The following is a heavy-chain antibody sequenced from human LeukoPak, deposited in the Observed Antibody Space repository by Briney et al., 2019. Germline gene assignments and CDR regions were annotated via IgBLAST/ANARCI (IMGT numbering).Heavy chain of an antibody. CDR1: GGSFSGFY. V-gene: IGHV4-59*08. Sequence: SETLSLTCTVSGGSFSGFYWSWIRQPPGKGLEWIGYVDNSAITYTNPSLKSRDTIFLDTSKKQVSLKLSSVTAADTAVYFCARHGGGYSFDYWGQGTLVTVSS. CDR2: VDNSAIT. D-gene: IGHD3-16*01. J-gene: IGHJ4*02. CDR3: ARHGGGYSFDY.